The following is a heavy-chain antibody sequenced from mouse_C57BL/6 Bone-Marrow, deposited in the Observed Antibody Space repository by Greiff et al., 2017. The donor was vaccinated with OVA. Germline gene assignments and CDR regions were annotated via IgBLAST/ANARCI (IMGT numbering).Heavy chain of an antibody. CDR1: GYTFTSYW. CDR3: ARSNPFYGSSYLYYFDY. Sequence: VQLQQPGAELVKPGASVKMSCKASGYTFTSYWITWVKQRPGQGLEWIGDIYPGSGSTNYNEKFKSKATLTVDTSSSTAYMQLSSLTSEDSAVYYCARSNPFYGSSYLYYFDYWGQGTTLTVSS. CDR2: IYPGSGST. V-gene: IGHV1-55*01. D-gene: IGHD1-1*01. J-gene: IGHJ2*01.